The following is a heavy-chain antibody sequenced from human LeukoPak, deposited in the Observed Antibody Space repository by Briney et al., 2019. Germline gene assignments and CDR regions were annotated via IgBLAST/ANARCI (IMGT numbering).Heavy chain of an antibody. Sequence: SGPTLVNPTQTLTLTCTFSGFSLSTSGVGVGWIRQPPGKALEWLALIYWNDDKRYSPSLKSRLTITKDTSKNQVVLTMTNMDPVDTGTHYCAHRRDSFTSLGVVSRFDPWGQGTLVTVSS. D-gene: IGHD3-3*01. V-gene: IGHV2-5*01. CDR3: AHRRDSFTSLGVVSRFDP. J-gene: IGHJ5*02. CDR2: IYWNDDK. CDR1: GFSLSTSGVG.